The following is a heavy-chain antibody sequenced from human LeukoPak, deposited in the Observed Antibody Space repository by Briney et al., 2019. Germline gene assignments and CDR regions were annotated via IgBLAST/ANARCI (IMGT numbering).Heavy chain of an antibody. CDR2: IGTTASIT. J-gene: IGHJ3*02. V-gene: IGHV3-11*01. D-gene: IGHD3-10*01. Sequence: PGGSLRLSCAASGFTFSHYFMSWIRQAPGKGLEWVSYIGTTASITYYGDSVRGRFTISRDNAKNSLYLQMKSLRAEDTAIYYCARTYYYGSGNYNDAFDIWGQGTMVTVSS. CDR3: ARTYYYGSGNYNDAFDI. CDR1: GFTFSHYF.